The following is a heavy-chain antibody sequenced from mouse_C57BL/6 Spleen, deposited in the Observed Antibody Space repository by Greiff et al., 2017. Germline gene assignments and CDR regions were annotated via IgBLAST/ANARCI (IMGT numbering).Heavy chain of an antibody. V-gene: IGHV3-6*01. CDR1: GYSITSGYY. Sequence: EVKLMESGPGLVKPSQSLSLTCSVTGYSITSGYYWNWIRQFPGNKLEWMGYISYDGSNNYNPSLKNRISITRDTSKNQFFLKLNSVTTEDTATXYCARDSNYWYFDVWGTGTTVTVSS. CDR2: ISYDGSN. CDR3: ARDSNYWYFDV. J-gene: IGHJ1*03. D-gene: IGHD2-5*01.